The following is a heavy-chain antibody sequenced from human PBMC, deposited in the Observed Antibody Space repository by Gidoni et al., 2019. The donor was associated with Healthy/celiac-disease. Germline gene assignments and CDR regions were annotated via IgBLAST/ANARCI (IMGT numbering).Heavy chain of an antibody. CDR2: IYYSGST. CDR1: GGSISSYY. D-gene: IGHD3-10*01. V-gene: IGHV4-59*01. J-gene: IGHJ6*02. CDR3: ARGSQRITMVRGGYYYYYGMDV. Sequence: QVQLQESGPGLVKPSETLSLTCTVSGGSISSYYWSWIRQPPGKGLEWIGYIYYSGSTNYNPSLKSRVTISVDTSKNQFSLKLSSVTAADTAVYYCARGSQRITMVRGGYYYYYGMDVWGQGTTVTVSS.